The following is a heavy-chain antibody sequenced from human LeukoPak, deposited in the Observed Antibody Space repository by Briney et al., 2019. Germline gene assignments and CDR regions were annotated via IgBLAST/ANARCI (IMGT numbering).Heavy chain of an antibody. D-gene: IGHD3-22*01. J-gene: IGHJ4*02. CDR1: GFTFSNAW. CDR2: IKSKTDGGTT. Sequence: GGSLRLSGAASGFTFSNAWMSWVRQAPGKGLEWVGRIKSKTDGGTTDYAAPVKGRFTISRDDSKNTLYLQMNSLKTEDTAVYYCTTDVYYDSSGYPTEIDYWGQGTLVTVSS. V-gene: IGHV3-15*01. CDR3: TTDVYYDSSGYPTEIDY.